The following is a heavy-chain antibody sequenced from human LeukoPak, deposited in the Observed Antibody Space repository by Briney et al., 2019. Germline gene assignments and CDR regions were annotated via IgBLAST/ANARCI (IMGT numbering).Heavy chain of an antibody. CDR2: ISYDGSNK. D-gene: IGHD1-26*01. Sequence: PGGSLRLSCAASGFPFNKYGMLWVRQAPGKGLEWVAVISYDGSNKYYADSVKGRFTISRDNSKNTLYLQLNSLRAEDTAVYYCATRGGRYYYWGQGTLVTVPS. CDR3: ATRGGRYYY. V-gene: IGHV3-30*03. CDR1: GFPFNKYG. J-gene: IGHJ4*02.